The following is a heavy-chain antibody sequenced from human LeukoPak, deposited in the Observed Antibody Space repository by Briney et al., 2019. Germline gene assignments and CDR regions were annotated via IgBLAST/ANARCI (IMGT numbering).Heavy chain of an antibody. Sequence: PSETLSLSCTVSGGSISSSSYYWGWIRPPPGKGLEWIVSVYYSGTTYSNPSLRSRATISVDTSKNQFSLKLRSVTAADTAVYYCARDVAAAKFDYWGQGTLVTVSS. V-gene: IGHV4-39*02. CDR2: VYYSGTT. CDR1: GGSISSSSYY. CDR3: ARDVAAAKFDY. D-gene: IGHD6-25*01. J-gene: IGHJ4*02.